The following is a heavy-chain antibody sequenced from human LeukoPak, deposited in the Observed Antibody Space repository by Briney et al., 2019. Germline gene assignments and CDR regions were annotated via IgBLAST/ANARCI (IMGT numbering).Heavy chain of an antibody. V-gene: IGHV4-59*01. J-gene: IGHJ4*02. Sequence: SETLSLTCTVSGGSISSYYWSWIRQPPGKGLEWIGYIYYSGSTNYNPSLKGRVTISVDTSKNQFSLKLSSVTAADTAVYYCARKPERYYYGSGSPLYFDYWGQGTLVTVSS. CDR3: ARKPERYYYGSGSPLYFDY. D-gene: IGHD3-10*01. CDR2: IYYSGST. CDR1: GGSISSYY.